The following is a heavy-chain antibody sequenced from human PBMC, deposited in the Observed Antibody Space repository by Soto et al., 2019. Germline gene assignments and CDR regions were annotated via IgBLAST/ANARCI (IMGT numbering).Heavy chain of an antibody. CDR1: GYTFTSYG. J-gene: IGHJ3*02. Sequence: GASVKVSCKASGYTFTSYGISCVRQAPGQGLEWMGWISAYNGNTNYAQKLQGRVTMTTDTSTSTAYMELRSLRSDDTAVYYCARDLQPTTVVYDAFDIWGQGTMVTVSS. CDR3: ARDLQPTTVVYDAFDI. D-gene: IGHD4-17*01. V-gene: IGHV1-18*01. CDR2: ISAYNGNT.